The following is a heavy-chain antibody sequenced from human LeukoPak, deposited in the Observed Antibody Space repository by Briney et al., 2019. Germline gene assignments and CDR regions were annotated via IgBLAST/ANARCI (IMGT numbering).Heavy chain of an antibody. CDR1: GYTFTNYD. CDR2: MNPNDGNT. Sequence: GESLKISCKASGYTFTNYDINWVRQATGQGLEWMGRMNPNDGNTGYAQKLQGRVTMTRNTSISTAYMELSSLRSEDTAVYYCARDTDYGGNIPSDAFDIWGQGTMVTVSS. CDR3: ARDTDYGGNIPSDAFDI. V-gene: IGHV1-8*01. J-gene: IGHJ3*02. D-gene: IGHD4-23*01.